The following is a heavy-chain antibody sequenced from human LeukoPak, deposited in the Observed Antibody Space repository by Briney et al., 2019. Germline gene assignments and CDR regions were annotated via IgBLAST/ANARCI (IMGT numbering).Heavy chain of an antibody. CDR3: AXGAXLDY. CDR1: GFTVSSNY. Sequence: GGSLRLSCAASGFTVSSNYMRWVRQAPGKGLEWVSVIYSGXSTYXXDSVXXRFTISRDNSKNTLYLQMNSLRAEDTAVYYCAXGAXLDYWGQGTLVTVSS. J-gene: IGHJ4*02. CDR2: IYSGXST. V-gene: IGHV3-53*01.